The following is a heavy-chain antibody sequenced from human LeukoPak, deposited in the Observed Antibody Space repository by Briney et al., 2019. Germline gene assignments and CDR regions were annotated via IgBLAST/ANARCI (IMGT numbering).Heavy chain of an antibody. CDR1: GDSISSSSYY. CDR2: IYYSGTT. D-gene: IGHD3-9*01. CDR3: ASSTYYDILTGFDK. V-gene: IGHV4-39*01. Sequence: SETLSLTCTVSGDSISSSSYYWGWLRQPPGKGLEWIGSIYYSGTTYGNPSLQSRVTISVDTSKDQFSLKVSSVTAADTAVYYCASSTYYDILTGFDKWGQGTLVTVSS. J-gene: IGHJ4*02.